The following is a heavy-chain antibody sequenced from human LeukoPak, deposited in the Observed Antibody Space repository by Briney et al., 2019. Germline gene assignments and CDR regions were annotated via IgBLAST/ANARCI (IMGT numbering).Heavy chain of an antibody. CDR3: ARAAPPWRWFDP. CDR1: GGSFSGYY. J-gene: IGHJ5*02. Sequence: SETLSLTCAVYGGSFSGYYWSWIRQPPGKGLEWIGEINHSGSTNYNPSLKSRVTISVDTSQNQFSLQLSSVTAADTAVYYCARAAPPWRWFDPWGQGTLVTVSS. V-gene: IGHV4-34*01. CDR2: INHSGST. D-gene: IGHD1-1*01.